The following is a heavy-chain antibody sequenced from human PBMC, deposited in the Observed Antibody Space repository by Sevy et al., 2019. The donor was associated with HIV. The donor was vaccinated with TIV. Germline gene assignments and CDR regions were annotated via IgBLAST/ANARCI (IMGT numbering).Heavy chain of an antibody. J-gene: IGHJ4*02. CDR2: IHHSGTT. D-gene: IGHD3-22*01. CDR1: GGSVSGYF. CDR3: TRVDSSRHSDY. Sequence: SETLSLTCTVSGGSVSGYFWSWIRQPPGRGLEWIGNIHHSGTTKYNPSLKSRLTISVDTSKNQFSLILTSATAADTTVYYCTRVDSSRHSDYWGQGTPVTVSS. V-gene: IGHV4-59*02.